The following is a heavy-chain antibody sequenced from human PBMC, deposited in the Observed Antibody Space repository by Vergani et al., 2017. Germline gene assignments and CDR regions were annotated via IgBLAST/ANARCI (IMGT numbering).Heavy chain of an antibody. D-gene: IGHD4-23*01. Sequence: QVQLQESGPGLVKPSETLSLTCTVSGGSISSHYWSWIRQPPGKGLERIGYIYYSGSTNYNPSLKSRVTLSVDTSKNQFALKLSSVTAADTAVYYCARRGYSTVVTGQQNDAFDIWGQGTMVTVSS. J-gene: IGHJ3*02. V-gene: IGHV4-59*11. CDR2: IYYSGST. CDR1: GGSISSHY. CDR3: ARRGYSTVVTGQQNDAFDI.